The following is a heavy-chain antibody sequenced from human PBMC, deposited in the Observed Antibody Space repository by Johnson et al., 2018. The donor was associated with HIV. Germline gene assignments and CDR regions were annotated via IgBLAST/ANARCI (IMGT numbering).Heavy chain of an antibody. Sequence: QVQLVESGGGVVQPGGSLRLSCAASGFTFSSYAMHWVRQAPGKGLEWVAVISYDGSNKYYADSVKGRFTISRDNSKNTLYLQMHSLRGEDTAVYFCAKSQDRSAHDYDLDLWGQGTMVTVSS. D-gene: IGHD3-22*01. CDR2: ISYDGSNK. J-gene: IGHJ3*01. V-gene: IGHV3-30-3*02. CDR3: AKSQDRSAHDYDLDL. CDR1: GFTFSSYA.